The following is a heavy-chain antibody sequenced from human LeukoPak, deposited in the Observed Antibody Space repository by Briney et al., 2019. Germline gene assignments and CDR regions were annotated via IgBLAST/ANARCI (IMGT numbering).Heavy chain of an antibody. CDR1: GGSFSGYY. J-gene: IGHJ3*02. Sequence: PSETLSLTCAVYGGSFSGYYWSWIRQPPGKGLEWIGEINHSGSTNYNPSLKSRVTISVDTSKNQFSLKLSSVTAADTAVYYCARDYISGSYNPSPDAFDIWGQGTMVTVSS. V-gene: IGHV4-34*01. CDR2: INHSGST. CDR3: ARDYISGSYNPSPDAFDI. D-gene: IGHD1-26*01.